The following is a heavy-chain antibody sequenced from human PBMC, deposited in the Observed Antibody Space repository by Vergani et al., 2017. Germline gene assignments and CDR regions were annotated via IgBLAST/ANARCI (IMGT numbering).Heavy chain of an antibody. CDR3: ATALDASGSDY. D-gene: IGHD1-26*01. Sequence: QVQLVQSGAEVKKPGASVKVSCKASGYPFTSDYMHWVRQAPGQALEWMGIINPSGGSTSYAQKFEGRVTMTRDTSTSTVYMELSSLRSEDTAVYYCATALDASGSDYGGQASLVTVSS. V-gene: IGHV1-46*03. CDR1: GYPFTSDY. J-gene: IGHJ4*02. CDR2: INPSGGST.